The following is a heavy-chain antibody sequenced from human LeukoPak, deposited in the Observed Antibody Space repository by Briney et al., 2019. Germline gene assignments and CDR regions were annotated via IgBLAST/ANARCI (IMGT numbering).Heavy chain of an antibody. CDR1: GFTFDDYA. CDR2: ISWNSGRI. J-gene: IGHJ5*02. D-gene: IGHD1-26*01. V-gene: IGHV3-9*03. Sequence: PGGSLRLSCAASGFTFDDYAMHWVRQAPGRGLEWVSGISWNSGRIGYADSVKGRFTISRDNAKKSLYLQMNSLRAEDMALYYCAKDIGALGTGGWFDPWGQGTLVTVSS. CDR3: AKDIGALGTGGWFDP.